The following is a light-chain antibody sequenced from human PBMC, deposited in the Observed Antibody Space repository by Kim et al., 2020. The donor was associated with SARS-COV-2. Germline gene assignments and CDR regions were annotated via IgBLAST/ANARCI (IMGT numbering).Light chain of an antibody. V-gene: IGLV3-19*01. CDR2: GKN. CDR1: SHISYY. Sequence: GKTVMITCRGRSHISYYASWYQQKPRQAAVLVIYGKNNQPSAIPDRFSGSSSGNTASLTITGAQAEDEADYYCNARDSSGNLPYVFGTGTQVTVL. CDR3: NARDSSGNLPYV. J-gene: IGLJ1*01.